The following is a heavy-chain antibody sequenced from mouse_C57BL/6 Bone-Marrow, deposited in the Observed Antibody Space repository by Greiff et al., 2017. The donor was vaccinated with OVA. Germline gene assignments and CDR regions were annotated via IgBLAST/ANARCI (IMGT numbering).Heavy chain of an antibody. CDR2: INSDGGST. D-gene: IGHD1-1*01. V-gene: IGHV5-2*03. Sequence: EVKLVESGGGLVQPGESLKLSCESNEYEFPSHDMSWVRKTPEKRLELVAAINSDGGSTYYPDTMERRFIISRDNTKKTLYLQMSSLRSEDTALYYCASHYYYGSSDWYFDVWGTGTTVTVSS. CDR1: EYEFPSHD. CDR3: ASHYYYGSSDWYFDV. J-gene: IGHJ1*03.